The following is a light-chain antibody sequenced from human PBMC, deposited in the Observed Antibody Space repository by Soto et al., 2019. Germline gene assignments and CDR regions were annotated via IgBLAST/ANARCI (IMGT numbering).Light chain of an antibody. CDR2: KAS. J-gene: IGKJ1*01. CDR3: QKYNSYPWK. CDR1: QSISSW. V-gene: IGKV1-5*03. Sequence: DIQMTHSPSTLSASVLYRVTITFRASQSISSWLALYQQKPGKAPNLLIYKASSLESGVPSRFSGSGSGTAFTLTISSLQPDDLATYYCQKYNSYPWKFGQGTKVDIK.